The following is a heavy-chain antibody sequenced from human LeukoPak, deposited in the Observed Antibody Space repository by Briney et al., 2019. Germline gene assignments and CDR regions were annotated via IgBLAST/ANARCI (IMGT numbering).Heavy chain of an antibody. CDR3: ARAQVVVTARWGYFQH. CDR1: GFTFSSYG. D-gene: IGHD2-21*02. V-gene: IGHV3-74*01. J-gene: IGHJ1*01. Sequence: GRSLRLSCAASGFTFSSYGMHWVRQAPGKGLVWVSRINSDGSSTSYADSVKGRFTISRDNAKNTLYLQMNSLRAEDTAVYYCARAQVVVTARWGYFQHWGQGTLVTVSS. CDR2: INSDGSST.